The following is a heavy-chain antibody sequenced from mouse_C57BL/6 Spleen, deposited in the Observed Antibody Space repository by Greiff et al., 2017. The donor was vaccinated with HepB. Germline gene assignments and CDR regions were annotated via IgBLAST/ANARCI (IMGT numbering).Heavy chain of an antibody. CDR3: ARGTTASMDY. V-gene: IGHV5-17*01. Sequence: EVKLMESGGGLVKPGGSLKLSCAASGFTFSDYGMHWVRQAPEKGLEWVAYISSGSSTIYYADTVKGRFTISRDNAKNTLFLQMTSLRSEDTAMYYCARGTTASMDYWGQGTSVTVSS. J-gene: IGHJ4*01. CDR2: ISSGSSTI. CDR1: GFTFSDYG. D-gene: IGHD1-2*01.